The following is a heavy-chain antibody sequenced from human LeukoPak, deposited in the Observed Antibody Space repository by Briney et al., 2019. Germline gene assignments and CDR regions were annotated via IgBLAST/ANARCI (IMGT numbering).Heavy chain of an antibody. CDR1: GGSISSGSYY. J-gene: IGHJ3*02. CDR2: IYTSGST. V-gene: IGHV4-61*02. D-gene: IGHD3/OR15-3a*01. CDR3: ARDSRYDWTGGAFDI. Sequence: SETLSLTCTVSGGSISSGSYYWSWIRQPAGKGLEWIGRIYTSGSTNYNPSLKSRVTISVDTSKNQFSLKLSSVTAADTAVYYCARDSRYDWTGGAFDIWGQGTMVTVSS.